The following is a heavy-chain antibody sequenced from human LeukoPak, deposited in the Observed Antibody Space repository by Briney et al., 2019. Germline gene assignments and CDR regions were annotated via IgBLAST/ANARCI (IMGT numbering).Heavy chain of an antibody. CDR2: IYYSGST. CDR1: GGSISSYY. Sequence: PSETLSLTCTVSGGSISSYYWSWIRQPPGKGLEWIGYIYYSGSTNYNPSLKSRVTISVDTSKNQFSLKLSSVTAADTAVYYCARAGYSSSWYSSRAFDIWGQGTMVTVSS. D-gene: IGHD6-13*01. J-gene: IGHJ3*02. CDR3: ARAGYSSSWYSSRAFDI. V-gene: IGHV4-59*01.